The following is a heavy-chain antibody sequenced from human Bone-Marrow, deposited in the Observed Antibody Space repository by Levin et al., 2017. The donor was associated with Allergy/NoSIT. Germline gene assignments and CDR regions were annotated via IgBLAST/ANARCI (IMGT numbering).Heavy chain of an antibody. CDR2: ISTSGNTI. Sequence: GGSLRLSCAASGFTFSDYYMSWIRQAPGKGLEWVSYISTSGNTIYYADSVKGRFTISRDNAKNSLYVQMNSLRAEDTAVYYCARPNCSPGRCHHYYYYGMDVWGQGTTVTVSS. V-gene: IGHV3-11*01. CDR1: GFTFSDYY. J-gene: IGHJ6*02. CDR3: ARPNCSPGRCHHYYYYGMDV. D-gene: IGHD2-15*01.